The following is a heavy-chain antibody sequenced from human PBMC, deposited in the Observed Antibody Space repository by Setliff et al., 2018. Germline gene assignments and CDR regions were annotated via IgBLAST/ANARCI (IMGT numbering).Heavy chain of an antibody. V-gene: IGHV5-51*01. J-gene: IGHJ3*01. CDR2: IYPGDSDT. Sequence: PGESLKISCKGSGYSFTNYWIGWVRQMPGKGLEWMGIIYPGDSDTRYSPSFQGQVTISADKSISTAYLQWSSLKASDTAMYYCARHEDRNKCTSSSCYRENDAFDVWGQGAMVTVSS. CDR3: ARHEDRNKCTSSSCYRENDAFDV. D-gene: IGHD2-2*01. CDR1: GYSFTNYW.